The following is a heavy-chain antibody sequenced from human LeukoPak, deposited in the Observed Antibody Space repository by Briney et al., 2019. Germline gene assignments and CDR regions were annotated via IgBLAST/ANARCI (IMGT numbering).Heavy chain of an antibody. J-gene: IGHJ6*02. V-gene: IGHV3-30*18. D-gene: IGHD6-19*01. Sequence: GGSLRLSCAASGFTFSSYGMHWVRQAPGKGLEWVAVISHDGSIKYYADSVKGRFTISRDNSKNTLFMQMNSLRAEDTAVCYCAKAPARIEVAGRYYFYGMDVWGQGTTVIVSS. CDR1: GFTFSSYG. CDR3: AKAPARIEVAGRYYFYGMDV. CDR2: ISHDGSIK.